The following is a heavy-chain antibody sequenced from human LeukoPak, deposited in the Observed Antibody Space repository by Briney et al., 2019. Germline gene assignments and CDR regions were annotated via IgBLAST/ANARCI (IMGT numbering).Heavy chain of an antibody. D-gene: IGHD2-15*01. Sequence: GRSLRLSCAASGFTFDDYAMHWVRQAPGKGLEWVSGISWNSGSIGYANSVKGRFTISRDNAKNSLYLQMNSLRAEDTALYYCAKGSAGSYYYYGMDAWGQGTTVTVSS. CDR2: ISWNSGSI. CDR3: AKGSAGSYYYYGMDA. V-gene: IGHV3-9*01. CDR1: GFTFDDYA. J-gene: IGHJ6*02.